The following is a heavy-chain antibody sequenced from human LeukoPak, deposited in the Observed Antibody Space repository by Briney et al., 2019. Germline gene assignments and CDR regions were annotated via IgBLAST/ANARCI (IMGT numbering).Heavy chain of an antibody. CDR3: ARQGDRGYSYGV. J-gene: IGHJ4*02. CDR2: IHQSGGT. D-gene: IGHD5-18*01. CDR1: GGSISSSNW. V-gene: IGHV4-4*02. Sequence: SETLSLTWAVSGGSISSSNWWSWARQSPGKGLEWIGEIHQSGGTNYNPSLKSRVTILVDKSKNQISLKLSSVTAAGTAVYYCARQGDRGYSYGVWGQGTLVSVSS.